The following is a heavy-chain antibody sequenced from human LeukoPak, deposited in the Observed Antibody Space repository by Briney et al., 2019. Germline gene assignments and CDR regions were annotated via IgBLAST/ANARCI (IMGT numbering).Heavy chain of an antibody. CDR3: AKEGDIVVVVAHNWYFDL. CDR1: GFTFSSYA. CDR2: ISGSGGST. J-gene: IGHJ2*01. D-gene: IGHD2-15*01. Sequence: GGSLRLSCAASGFTFSSYAMSWVRQAPGKGLEWVSAISGSGGSTYYADSVKGRFTIARDNSKNTLYLQMNSLRAEDTAVYYCAKEGDIVVVVAHNWYFDLWGRGTLVNVSS. V-gene: IGHV3-23*01.